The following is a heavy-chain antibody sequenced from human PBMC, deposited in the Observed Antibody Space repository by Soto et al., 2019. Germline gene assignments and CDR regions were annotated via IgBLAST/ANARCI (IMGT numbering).Heavy chain of an antibody. J-gene: IGHJ4*02. V-gene: IGHV3-7*03. CDR3: AKGGHIDF. D-gene: IGHD3-16*01. CDR2: IKADGSET. CDR1: GFSFSTYW. Sequence: EVQVVESGGGLVQPGGSLRLSCVASGFSFSTYWMSWVRQVPGTGLEWVANIKADGSETHYVDSVRGRFTISRDNAKTSLYLQVNSPRAEDTAVYYCAKGGHIDFCGQGTLVTVSS.